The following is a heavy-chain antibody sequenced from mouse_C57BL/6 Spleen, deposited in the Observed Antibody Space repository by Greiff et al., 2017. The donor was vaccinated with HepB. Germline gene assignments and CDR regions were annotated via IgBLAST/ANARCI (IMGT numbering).Heavy chain of an antibody. D-gene: IGHD1-1*01. CDR1: GFTFSSYA. CDR2: ISSGGDYI. J-gene: IGHJ3*01. Sequence: EVQLQESGEGLVKPGGSLKLSCAASGFTFSSYAMSWVRQTPEKRLEWVAYISSGGDYIYYADTVKGRFTISRDNARNTLYLQMRSLKSEDTAMYYCTRAYGSSYGFAYWGQGTLVTVSA. CDR3: TRAYGSSYGFAY. V-gene: IGHV5-9-1*02.